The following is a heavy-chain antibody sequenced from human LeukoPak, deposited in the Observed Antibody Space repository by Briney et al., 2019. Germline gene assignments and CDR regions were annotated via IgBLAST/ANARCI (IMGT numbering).Heavy chain of an antibody. Sequence: GSLRLSCAASGFVFSTYWMTWVRQAPGKGLEWVANINLDGTEEHYVDSSLKGRFTISRDNAKNSLYLQMTSLRVEDTAVYYCASGRHNFLHWGQGTLVTVSS. J-gene: IGHJ4*02. V-gene: IGHV3-7*01. CDR1: GFVFSTYW. CDR2: INLDGTEE. CDR3: ASGRHNFLH.